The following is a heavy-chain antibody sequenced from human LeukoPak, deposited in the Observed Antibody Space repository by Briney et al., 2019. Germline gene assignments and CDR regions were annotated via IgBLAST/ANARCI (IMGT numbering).Heavy chain of an antibody. CDR3: ARDHEYSSSWPYYFDY. CDR1: GGSISSGDYY. CDR2: IYYSGST. J-gene: IGHJ4*02. D-gene: IGHD6-13*01. V-gene: IGHV4-30-4*02. Sequence: SETLSLTCTVSGGSISSGDYYWSWIRQPPGKGLEWIGYIYYSGSTYYNPSLKSRVAISVDTSKNQFSLKLSSVTAADTAVYYCARDHEYSSSWPYYFDYWGQGTLVTVSS.